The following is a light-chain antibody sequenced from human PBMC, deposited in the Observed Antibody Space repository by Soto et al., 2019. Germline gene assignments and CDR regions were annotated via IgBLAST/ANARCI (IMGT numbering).Light chain of an antibody. CDR2: EVT. CDR1: SIDVGSYNL. V-gene: IGLV2-23*02. CDR3: CSYAGSNTFV. J-gene: IGLJ1*01. Sequence: QSALTQPASVSGSPGQSITISCTGTSIDVGSYNLVSWYQQHPGKAPKLMIYEVTKRPSGVSNRFSGSKSGNTASLTISGLQAEDEADYSCCSYAGSNTFVFGTGTKLTVL.